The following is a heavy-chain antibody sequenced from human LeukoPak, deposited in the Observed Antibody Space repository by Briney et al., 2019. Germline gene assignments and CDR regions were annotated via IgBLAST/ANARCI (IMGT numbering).Heavy chain of an antibody. V-gene: IGHV1-2*06. Sequence: ASVKVSCXASGYTFTGYYMHWVRQAPGQGLEWMGRINPNSGGTNYAQKFQGRVTMTRDTSISTAYMELSRLRSDDTAVYYCARIDWTEAAFDIWGQGTMVTVSS. D-gene: IGHD1-1*01. CDR1: GYTFTGYY. CDR2: INPNSGGT. CDR3: ARIDWTEAAFDI. J-gene: IGHJ3*02.